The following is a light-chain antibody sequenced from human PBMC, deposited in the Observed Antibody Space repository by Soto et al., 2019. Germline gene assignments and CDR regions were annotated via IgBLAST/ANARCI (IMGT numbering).Light chain of an antibody. Sequence: EIVMTQSPATLSVSPGERATLSCRASQSVSSNLAWYQQKPGQAPRLLIYGASGRATGIPARFSGSGSGTEFTLTISSLQSEDFAVYYCQHYNNWPFTFGQGTKVDIK. CDR1: QSVSSN. V-gene: IGKV3-15*01. CDR3: QHYNNWPFT. CDR2: GAS. J-gene: IGKJ2*01.